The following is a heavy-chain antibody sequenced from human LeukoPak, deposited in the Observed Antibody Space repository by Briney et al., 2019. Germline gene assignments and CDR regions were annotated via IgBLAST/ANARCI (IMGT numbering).Heavy chain of an antibody. CDR1: GFTFSSYS. CDR3: ARDQRIAAAGTASNSYFDL. J-gene: IGHJ2*01. V-gene: IGHV3-21*01. D-gene: IGHD6-13*01. CDR2: ISSSSSYI. Sequence: GGSLRLSCAASGFTFSSYSMNWVRQAPGKGLEWVSSISSSSSYIYYADSVKGRFTIPRDNAKNSLYLQMNSLRAEDTAVYYCARDQRIAAAGTASNSYFDLWGRGTLVTVSS.